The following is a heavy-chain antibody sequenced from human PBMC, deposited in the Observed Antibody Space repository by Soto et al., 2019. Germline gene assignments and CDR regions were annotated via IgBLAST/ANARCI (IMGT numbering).Heavy chain of an antibody. CDR1: GYTFTSYD. CDR2: MNPNSGNT. Sequence: ASVKVSCKASGYTFTSYDINWVRQATGQGLEWMGWMNPNSGNTGYAQKFQGRVTMTRNTSISTAYMELSSLRSEDTAVYYCARRGAAAGSYYYYYMDVWGKGTTVTVSS. CDR3: ARRGAAAGSYYYYYMDV. D-gene: IGHD6-13*01. J-gene: IGHJ6*03. V-gene: IGHV1-8*01.